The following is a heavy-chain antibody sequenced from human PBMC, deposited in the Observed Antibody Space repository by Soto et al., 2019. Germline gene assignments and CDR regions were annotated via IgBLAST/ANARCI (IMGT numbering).Heavy chain of an antibody. V-gene: IGHV1-69*01. J-gene: IGHJ6*02. D-gene: IGHD2-2*01. CDR2: IIPIPGTA. CDR3: ARSQGSSTSLEIYYYYYYGMDV. CDR1: GGTFGSYA. Sequence: VHLVQSGAEVKKPGSSVKVSCKASGGTFGSYAISWVRQAPGQGLEWMGGIIPIPGTANYAQKFQGRVMIAADESTSTAYMVLSSLRSEDTAVYYCARSQGSSTSLEIYYYYYYGMDVWGQGTTVTVSS.